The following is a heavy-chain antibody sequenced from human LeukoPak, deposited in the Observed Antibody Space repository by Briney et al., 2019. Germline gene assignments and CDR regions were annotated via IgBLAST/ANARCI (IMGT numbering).Heavy chain of an antibody. V-gene: IGHV3-64*04. D-gene: IGHD1-26*01. CDR2: ISSNGGST. CDR1: GFTFSNYA. CDR3: ARGPSGSYYEFDY. J-gene: IGHJ4*02. Sequence: GGSLRLSCAASGFTFSNYAMHWVRQAPGEGLEYVSAISSNGGSTYYADSVKGRFTISRDNSKNTLYLQMNSLRAEDTAVYYCARGPSGSYYEFDYWGQGTLVTVSS.